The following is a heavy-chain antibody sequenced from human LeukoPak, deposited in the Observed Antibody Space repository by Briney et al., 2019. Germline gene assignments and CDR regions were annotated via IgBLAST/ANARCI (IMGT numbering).Heavy chain of an antibody. V-gene: IGHV1-2*06. D-gene: IGHD3-10*01. J-gene: IGHJ4*02. CDR1: GYTFTGYY. Sequence: ASVKVSCKASGYTFTGYYMHWVRQAPGQGLEWMGRTNPNSGGTNYAQKFQGRVTMTRDTSISTAYMELSRLRSHDTAVYYCARMYYGSGVQQSSSHQPSTQYWGQGTLVTVSS. CDR3: ARMYYGSGVQQSSSHQPSTQY. CDR2: TNPNSGGT.